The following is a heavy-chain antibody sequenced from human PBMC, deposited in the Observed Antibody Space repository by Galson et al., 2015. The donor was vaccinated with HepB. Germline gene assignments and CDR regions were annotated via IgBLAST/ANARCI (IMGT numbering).Heavy chain of an antibody. D-gene: IGHD4-17*01. CDR1: GFTFSSYS. CDR3: ARDLPTVTTINWFDP. Sequence: SLRLSCAASGFTFSSYSMNRVRQAPGKGLEWVSYISSSSSTIYYADSVKGRFTISRDNAKNSLYLQMNSLRAEDTAVYYCARDLPTVTTINWFDPWGQGTLVTVSS. V-gene: IGHV3-48*04. J-gene: IGHJ5*02. CDR2: ISSSSSTI.